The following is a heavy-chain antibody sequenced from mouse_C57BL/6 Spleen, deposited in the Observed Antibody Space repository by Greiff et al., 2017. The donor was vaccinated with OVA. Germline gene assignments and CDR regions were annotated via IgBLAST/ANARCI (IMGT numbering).Heavy chain of an antibody. CDR1: GYTFTSYW. CDR3: ARRGSLLDFDY. CDR2: IDPSDSYT. D-gene: IGHD2-1*01. V-gene: IGHV1-50*01. Sequence: QVQLQQSGAELMKPGASVKLSCKASGYTFTSYWMQWVKQRPGQGLEWIGEIDPSDSYTNYNQKFKGKATLTVDTSSSTAYMQLSSLTSEDSAVYYCARRGSLLDFDYWGQGTTLTVSS. J-gene: IGHJ2*01.